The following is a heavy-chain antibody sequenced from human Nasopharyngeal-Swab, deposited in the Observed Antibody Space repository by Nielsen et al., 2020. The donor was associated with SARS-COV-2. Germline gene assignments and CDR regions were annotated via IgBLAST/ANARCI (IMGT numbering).Heavy chain of an antibody. Sequence: ASVKVSCKASGYTFTSYYMHWVRQAPGQGLEWMGIINPSGGSTSYAQKFQGRVTMTRDTSTSTVYMELSSLRSDDTAVYYCARDLIVVVPAARGGMDVWGQGTTVTVSS. CDR3: ARDLIVVVPAARGGMDV. J-gene: IGHJ6*02. V-gene: IGHV1-46*01. CDR1: GYTFTSYY. D-gene: IGHD2-2*01. CDR2: INPSGGST.